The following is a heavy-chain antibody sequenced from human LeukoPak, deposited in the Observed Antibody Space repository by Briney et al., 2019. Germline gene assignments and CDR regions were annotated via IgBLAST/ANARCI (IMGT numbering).Heavy chain of an antibody. V-gene: IGHV3-30*02. D-gene: IGHD6-13*01. CDR1: GFTFSSYG. Sequence: GGSLRLSCAASGFTFSSYGMHWVRQAPGKGLEWVAFIRYDGSNKYYADSVKGRFTISRDNSKNTLYLQMNSLRAEDTAVYYCAKDEGIAAAAGNLFDYWGQGTLVTVSS. J-gene: IGHJ4*02. CDR3: AKDEGIAAAAGNLFDY. CDR2: IRYDGSNK.